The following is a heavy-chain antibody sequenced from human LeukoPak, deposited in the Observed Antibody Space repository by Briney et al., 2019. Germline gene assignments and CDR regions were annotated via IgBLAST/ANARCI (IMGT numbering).Heavy chain of an antibody. V-gene: IGHV3-7*01. D-gene: IGHD2-15*01. CDR2: IKQDGSEK. CDR3: ARQRRYCSGDSCYQRTFDF. Sequence: GGSLSLSCAASGFTVSSNYMSWVRQAPGKGLEWVANIKQDGSEKYYVDSVKGRFTISRDNAKNSVYMQMNSLRAEDTAVYSCARQRRYCSGDSCYQRTFDFWGQGTLVTVSS. J-gene: IGHJ4*02. CDR1: GFTVSSNY.